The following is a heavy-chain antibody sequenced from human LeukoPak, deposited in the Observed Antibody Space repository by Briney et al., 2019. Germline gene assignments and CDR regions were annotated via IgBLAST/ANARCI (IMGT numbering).Heavy chain of an antibody. V-gene: IGHV3-7*01. Sequence: GGSLRLSCAVSGFSFSIYWMSWVRQAPGKGLEWVANIKQDGSEKYYMDSVKGRFTISRDNAKNSLYLQMNSLRAEDTAVYYCARERNGYDCVGEDYWGQGTLVTVSS. CDR3: ARERNGYDCVGEDY. D-gene: IGHD5-12*01. J-gene: IGHJ4*02. CDR2: IKQDGSEK. CDR1: GFSFSIYW.